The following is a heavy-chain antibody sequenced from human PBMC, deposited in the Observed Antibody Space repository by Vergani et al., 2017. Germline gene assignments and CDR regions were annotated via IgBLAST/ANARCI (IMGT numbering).Heavy chain of an antibody. D-gene: IGHD3-10*01. Sequence: QVQLQESGPGLVKPSETLSLTCTVSGGSISSSSYYWGWIRQPPGKGLEWIGSIYYSGSTYYNPSLKSRVTISVDTSKNQFSLKLSSVTAAYTAVYYCARAGGGSGSLYFDYWGQGTLVTVSS. CDR3: ARAGGGSGSLYFDY. CDR1: GGSISSSSYY. J-gene: IGHJ4*02. V-gene: IGHV4-39*07. CDR2: IYYSGST.